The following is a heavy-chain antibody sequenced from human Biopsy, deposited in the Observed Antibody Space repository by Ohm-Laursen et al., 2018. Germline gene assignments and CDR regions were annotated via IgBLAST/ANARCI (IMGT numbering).Heavy chain of an antibody. CDR2: ISGGGTI. D-gene: IGHD4-23*01. J-gene: IGHJ6*02. Sequence: GSLRLSCAASGFSFSDYHMRWIRQAPGRGLEWVSYISGGGTIYYGDSMKGRVTISRDNAKNPLYLQMHSQRAEDTAVYYCARDTRWSPYSMDVWGQGTTVTVSS. V-gene: IGHV3-11*01. CDR1: GFSFSDYH. CDR3: ARDTRWSPYSMDV.